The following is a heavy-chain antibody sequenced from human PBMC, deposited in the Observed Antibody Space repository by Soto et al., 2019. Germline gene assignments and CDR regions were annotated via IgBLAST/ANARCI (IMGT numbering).Heavy chain of an antibody. V-gene: IGHV4-30-4*01. CDR3: ARTTVTTDSHFDL. CDR1: GGSISSGDYY. D-gene: IGHD4-17*01. J-gene: IGHJ2*01. Sequence: QVQLQESGPGLVKPSQTLSLTCTVSGGSISSGDYYWSWIRQPPGKGLEWIGYIYYSGSTYYNPSLKSRVTRSVDTSKNQFSLKLSSVTAADTAVYYCARTTVTTDSHFDLWGRGTLVTVSS. CDR2: IYYSGST.